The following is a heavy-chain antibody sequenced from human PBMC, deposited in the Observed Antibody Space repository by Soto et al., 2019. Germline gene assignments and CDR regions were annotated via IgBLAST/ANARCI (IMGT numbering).Heavy chain of an antibody. CDR3: ARRRFDCSGGSCYYDAFDI. V-gene: IGHV5-51*01. D-gene: IGHD2-15*01. J-gene: IGHJ3*02. Sequence: GESLKISCKGSGYSFTSYWIGWVRQMPGKGLEWMGIIYPGDSDTRYSPSFQGQVTISADKSISTAYLQWSSLKASDTAMYYCARRRFDCSGGSCYYDAFDIWGQGTMVTVSS. CDR2: IYPGDSDT. CDR1: GYSFTSYW.